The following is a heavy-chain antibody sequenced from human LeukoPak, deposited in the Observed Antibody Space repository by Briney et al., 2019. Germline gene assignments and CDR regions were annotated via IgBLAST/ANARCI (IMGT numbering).Heavy chain of an antibody. V-gene: IGHV3-30-3*01. CDR1: GFTFSSYA. J-gene: IGHJ4*02. CDR2: ISYDGSNK. D-gene: IGHD1-26*01. CDR3: ARPQTGYSGSYSD. Sequence: GGSLRLSCAASGFTFSSYAMHWVRQAPGKGLEWVAVISYDGSNKHYADSVKGRFTISRDNSKNTLYLQMNSLRAEDTAVYYCARPQTGYSGSYSDWGQGTLVTVSS.